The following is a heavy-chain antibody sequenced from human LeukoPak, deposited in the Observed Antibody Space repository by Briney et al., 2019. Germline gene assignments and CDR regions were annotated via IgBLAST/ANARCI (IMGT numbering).Heavy chain of an antibody. CDR2: ISYKSSYI. CDR1: GYTFSSFS. Sequence: GVSLRLSCAASGYTFSSFSKNWARHAPGKGREGVSSISYKSSYIHYADSVRGRFHIPRHDAKHSLYLQMHSLRAGHTAVYYFVRLRTNRDTSGYYYYCDFWGQGALVTVSS. J-gene: IGHJ4*02. D-gene: IGHD3-22*01. CDR3: VRLRTNRDTSGYYYYCDF. V-gene: IGHV3-21*01.